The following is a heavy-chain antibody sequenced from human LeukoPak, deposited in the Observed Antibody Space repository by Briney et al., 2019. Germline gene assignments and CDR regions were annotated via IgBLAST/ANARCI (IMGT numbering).Heavy chain of an antibody. CDR3: AGASPILFGGYMDV. J-gene: IGHJ6*03. Sequence: GGSLRLSCAASGFTFGVYCMNWVRQAPGKGLGWVAVISYDGSNKYYADSVKGRFTISRDNSKNTLYLQMNSLRAEDTAVYYCAGASPILFGGYMDVWGKGTTVTVSS. D-gene: IGHD2-21*01. CDR2: ISYDGSNK. V-gene: IGHV3-30*03. CDR1: GFTFGVYC.